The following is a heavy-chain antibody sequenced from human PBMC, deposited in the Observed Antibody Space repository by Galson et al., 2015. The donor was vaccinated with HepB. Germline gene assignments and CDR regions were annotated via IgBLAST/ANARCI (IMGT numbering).Heavy chain of an antibody. CDR1: GGSLSGYY. CDR3: ARAGTPYYYYYMDV. Sequence: ETLSLTCAVYGGSLSGYYWSWIRQPPGKGLEWIGEINHSGSTNYNPSLKSRVTISVDTSKNQFSLKLSSVTAADTAVYYCARAGTPYYYYYMDVWGKGTTVTVSS. J-gene: IGHJ6*03. CDR2: INHSGST. D-gene: IGHD1-14*01. V-gene: IGHV4-34*01.